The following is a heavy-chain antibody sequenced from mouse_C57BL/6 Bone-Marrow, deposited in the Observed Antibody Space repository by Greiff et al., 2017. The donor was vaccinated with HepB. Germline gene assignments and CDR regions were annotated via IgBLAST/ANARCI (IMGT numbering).Heavy chain of an antibody. Sequence: EVKLVESGGGLVKPGGSLKLSCAASGFTFSSYTMSWVRQTPEKRLGWVATISGGGGNTYYPDSVKGRFTISRDNAKNTLYLQMSSLRYEDTALYYCARNYYGSSWAYWGQGTLVTVSA. J-gene: IGHJ3*01. V-gene: IGHV5-9*01. CDR1: GFTFSSYT. CDR2: ISGGGGNT. D-gene: IGHD1-1*01. CDR3: ARNYYGSSWAY.